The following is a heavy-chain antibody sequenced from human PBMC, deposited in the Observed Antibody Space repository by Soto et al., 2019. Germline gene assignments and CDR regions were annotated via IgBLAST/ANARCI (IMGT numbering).Heavy chain of an antibody. CDR2: IYYSGST. CDR3: ARTSYDSSGTAADP. Sequence: QVQLQESGPGLVKPSQTLSLTCTVSGGSISSGGYYWSWIRQHPGKGLEWIGYIYYSGSTYYNPSLKGPVTISVDTSKKQFSLKLSSVTAADTAVYYCARTSYDSSGTAADPWGQGTLVTVSS. J-gene: IGHJ5*02. CDR1: GGSISSGGYY. V-gene: IGHV4-31*01. D-gene: IGHD3-22*01.